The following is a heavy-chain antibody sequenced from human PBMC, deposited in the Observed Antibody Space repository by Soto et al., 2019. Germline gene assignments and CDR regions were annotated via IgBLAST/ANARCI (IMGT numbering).Heavy chain of an antibody. V-gene: IGHV4-31*03. D-gene: IGHD6-6*01. CDR3: GGGPSKAGPYYGLDF. Sequence: KPSETLSLTCTVSGGSISSGGYYWTWIRQHPGKGLEWIGYNYYSGITYYNPSLKSRVTISLTTSKNQFSLKLSSATAADPAVYTCGGGPSKAGPYYGLDFWGKGTTVTVSS. CDR2: NYYSGIT. J-gene: IGHJ6*04. CDR1: GGSISSGGYY.